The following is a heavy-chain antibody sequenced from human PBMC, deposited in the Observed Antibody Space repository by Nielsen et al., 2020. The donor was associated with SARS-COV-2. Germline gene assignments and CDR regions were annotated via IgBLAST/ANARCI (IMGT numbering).Heavy chain of an antibody. J-gene: IGHJ4*02. CDR2: IFYRGNT. CDR3: VRIDMATISVDY. Sequence: SETLSLTCIVSGGSISSGSHYWSWIRQPPGQGLEWIGYIFYRGNTNYNPFLKSRVTISVDTSKNQFSLKVNSVTAADTAVYYCVRIDMATISVDYWGRGTLVTVSS. CDR1: GGSISSGSHY. V-gene: IGHV4-61*01. D-gene: IGHD5-24*01.